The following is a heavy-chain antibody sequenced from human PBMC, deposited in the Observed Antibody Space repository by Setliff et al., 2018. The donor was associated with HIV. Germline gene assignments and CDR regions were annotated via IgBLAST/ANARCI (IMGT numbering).Heavy chain of an antibody. D-gene: IGHD5-18*01. Sequence: ASVKVSCKASGYTFTSYGISWVRQAPGQGLEWMGWISAYSGNTGYAQKFQGRVTMTRNTSISTAYMELSSLRSEDTAAYYCASNSYGYRTRYGMDVWGQGTTVTVSS. J-gene: IGHJ6*02. V-gene: IGHV1-8*02. CDR2: ISAYSGNT. CDR3: ASNSYGYRTRYGMDV. CDR1: GYTFTSYG.